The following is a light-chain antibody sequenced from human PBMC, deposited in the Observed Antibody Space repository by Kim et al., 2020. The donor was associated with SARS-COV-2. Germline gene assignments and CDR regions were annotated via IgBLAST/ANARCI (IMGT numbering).Light chain of an antibody. CDR2: DAS. Sequence: DIQMTQSPSTLSVSVGDRVTITCRASQSISSRLAWYHQRPGKAPRLLIYDASDLESGVPSRFSGSGSGTEFTLTISSLQPDDFATYYCQQYHSYSYTFGQGTKLEI. CDR1: QSISSR. V-gene: IGKV1-5*01. J-gene: IGKJ2*01. CDR3: QQYHSYSYT.